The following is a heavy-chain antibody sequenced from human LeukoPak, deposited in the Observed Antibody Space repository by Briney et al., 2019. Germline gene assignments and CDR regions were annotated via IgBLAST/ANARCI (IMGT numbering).Heavy chain of an antibody. CDR2: ISSSGSTI. V-gene: IGHV3-48*03. CDR3: ARGADWFDP. Sequence: GGSLRLSCAASGFTFNSYEMNWVRQAPGKGLEWVSYISSSGSTIYYADSVKGRFTISRDNAKNSLYLQMNSLRAEDTAVYYCARGADWFDPWGQGTLVTVSS. J-gene: IGHJ5*02. CDR1: GFTFNSYE.